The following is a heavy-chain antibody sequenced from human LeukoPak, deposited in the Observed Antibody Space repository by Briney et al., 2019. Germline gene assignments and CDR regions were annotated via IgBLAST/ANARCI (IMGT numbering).Heavy chain of an antibody. V-gene: IGHV1-18*01. CDR2: ISAYNGNT. D-gene: IGHD3-10*01. J-gene: IGHJ4*02. CDR1: GYTFTSYG. Sequence: ASVKVSCKASGYTFTSYGISWVRQAPAQGLEWMGWISAYNGNTNYAQKFQGRVTMTRDTSTSTVYMELSSLRSEDTAVYYCAISYGSGSYNGQVDYWGQGTLVTVSS. CDR3: AISYGSGSYNGQVDY.